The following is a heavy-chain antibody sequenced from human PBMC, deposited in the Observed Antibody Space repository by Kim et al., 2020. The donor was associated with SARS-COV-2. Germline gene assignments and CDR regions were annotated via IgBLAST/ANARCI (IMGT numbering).Heavy chain of an antibody. D-gene: IGHD1-26*01. CDR2: ISYDGSNK. V-gene: IGHV3-30*03. CDR3: AINSGSYFSGMDV. J-gene: IGHJ6*02. CDR1: GFTFSSYG. Sequence: GGSLRLSCAASGFTFSSYGMHWVRQAPGKGLEWVAVISYDGSNKYYADSVKGRFTISRDNSKNTLYLQMNSLRAEDTAVYYCAINSGSYFSGMDVWGQGTTVTVSS.